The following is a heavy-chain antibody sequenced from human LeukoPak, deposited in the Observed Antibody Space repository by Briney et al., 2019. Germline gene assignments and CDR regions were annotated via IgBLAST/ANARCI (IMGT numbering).Heavy chain of an antibody. Sequence: GGSLRLSCAASGFSFSDSYMNWLRQAPGKGLEWVSYISGSSSYTDYADSVKGRFTISRDNAKNSLYLQMNSLRAEDTAVYYCARTLVAAPGSKGGPWGQGTLVTVSS. D-gene: IGHD6-13*01. V-gene: IGHV3-11*03. CDR1: GFSFSDSY. J-gene: IGHJ5*02. CDR3: ARTLVAAPGSKGGP. CDR2: ISGSSSYT.